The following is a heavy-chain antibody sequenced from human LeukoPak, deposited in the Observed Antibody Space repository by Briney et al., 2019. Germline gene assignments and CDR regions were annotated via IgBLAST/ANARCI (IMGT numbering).Heavy chain of an antibody. CDR1: GYTFTSYY. CDR3: ARDYYDTSGYFYGSNY. J-gene: IGHJ4*02. D-gene: IGHD3-22*01. CDR2: INPSGGST. Sequence: EASVKVSCKASGYTFTSYYMHWVRQAPGQGLEWMGIINPSGGSTSYAQKFQGRVTMTRDTSTSTVYMELSSLRSEDTAVYYCARDYYDTSGYFYGSNYWGQGTLVTVSS. V-gene: IGHV1-46*01.